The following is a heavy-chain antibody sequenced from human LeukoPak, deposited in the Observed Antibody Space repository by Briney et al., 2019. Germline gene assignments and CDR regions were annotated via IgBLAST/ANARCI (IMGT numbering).Heavy chain of an antibody. D-gene: IGHD5-24*01. J-gene: IGHJ6*03. CDR3: ARVGEDGYNFSFYYYYYYVDV. Sequence: SETLSLTCTVSGGSISSYYWSWIRQPPGKGLEWIGYIYYSGSTNYNPSLKSRVTISVDTSKNQFSLKLSSVTAADTAVYYCARVGEDGYNFSFYYYYYYVDVWGKGTTVTISS. CDR1: GGSISSYY. V-gene: IGHV4-59*01. CDR2: IYYSGST.